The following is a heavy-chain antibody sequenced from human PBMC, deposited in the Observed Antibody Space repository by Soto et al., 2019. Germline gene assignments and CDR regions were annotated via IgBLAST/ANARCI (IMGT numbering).Heavy chain of an antibody. Sequence: GGSLRLSCAASGFTFSSYAMHWVRQAPGKGLEWVAVISYDGSNKYYADSVKGRFTISRDNSKNTLYLQMNSLRAEDTAVYYRARDFMPYSSSTSWSPVGYWGQGTLVTVSS. CDR1: GFTFSSYA. V-gene: IGHV3-30-3*01. CDR3: ARDFMPYSSSTSWSPVGY. J-gene: IGHJ4*02. D-gene: IGHD2-2*01. CDR2: ISYDGSNK.